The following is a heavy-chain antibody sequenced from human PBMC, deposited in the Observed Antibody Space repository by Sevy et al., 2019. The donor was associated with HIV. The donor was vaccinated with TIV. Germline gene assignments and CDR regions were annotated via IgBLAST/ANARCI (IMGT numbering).Heavy chain of an antibody. CDR1: GLTFSSHA. V-gene: IGHV3-30-3*01. Sequence: GGSLRISCAASGLTFSSHAMHWVRQAPGKGLEWVAVISSAGSNKYYADSVKGRFTISRDNPKNTLYLQMNSLRPEDTAVYYCTRDAGYSIAWSPSDYWGQGTLVTVSS. CDR2: ISSAGSNK. CDR3: TRDAGYSIAWSPSDY. D-gene: IGHD6-19*01. J-gene: IGHJ4*02.